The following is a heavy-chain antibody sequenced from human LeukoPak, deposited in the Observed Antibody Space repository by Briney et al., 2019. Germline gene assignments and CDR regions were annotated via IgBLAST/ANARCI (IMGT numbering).Heavy chain of an antibody. CDR1: GGSISSYY. D-gene: IGHD1-26*01. CDR2: IYYSGST. V-gene: IGHV4-59*01. Sequence: PSETLSLTCTVPGGSISSYYWSWIRQPPGKGLEWIGYIYYSGSTNYNPSLKSRVTISVDTSKNQFSLKLSSVTAADTAVYYCAGAPSGSYYFVGGESFDYWGQGTLVTVSS. J-gene: IGHJ4*02. CDR3: AGAPSGSYYFVGGESFDY.